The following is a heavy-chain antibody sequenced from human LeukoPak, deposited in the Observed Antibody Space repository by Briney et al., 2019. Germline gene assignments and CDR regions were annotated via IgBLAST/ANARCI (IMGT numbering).Heavy chain of an antibody. V-gene: IGHV6-1*01. CDR2: TYYRSKWYN. J-gene: IGHJ4*02. CDR1: GDSVSSNSTG. D-gene: IGHD3-10*01. Sequence: SQTLSLTCVISGDSVSSNSTGWSWIRQSPSRGLEWLGRTYYRSKWYNDYAVSVKSRITINPDTSKNQFSLQLSSVTPEDTAVYYCAGTSGSFFRCWGQGTLVTVSS. CDR3: AGTSGSFFRC.